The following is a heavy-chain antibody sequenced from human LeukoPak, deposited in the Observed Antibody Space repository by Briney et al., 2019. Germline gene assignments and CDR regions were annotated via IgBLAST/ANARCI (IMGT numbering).Heavy chain of an antibody. CDR1: GFTSSSYW. CDR2: INSDGSST. J-gene: IGHJ6*04. V-gene: IGHV3-74*01. Sequence: GGSLRLSCAASGFTSSSYWMHWVRQAPGKGLVWVSRINSDGSSTSYADSVKGRFTISRDNAKNTLYLQMSSLRAEDTAVYYCAELGITMIGGVWGKGTTVTISS. CDR3: AELGITMIGGV. D-gene: IGHD3-10*02.